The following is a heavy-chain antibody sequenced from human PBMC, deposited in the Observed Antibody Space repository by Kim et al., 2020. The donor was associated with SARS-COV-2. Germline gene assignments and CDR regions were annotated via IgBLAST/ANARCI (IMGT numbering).Heavy chain of an antibody. J-gene: IGHJ6*02. Sequence: GGSLRLSCAASGFTFSSHSMNWVRQAPGKGLEWVSCISTSSSAIKYADSVKGRFTVTRDNAKNSLYLQVNSLRDEDTAVYYCARDRHLGGSYYGMDVWGQGTAVTVSS. CDR3: ARDRHLGGSYYGMDV. V-gene: IGHV3-48*02. CDR2: ISTSSSAI. CDR1: GFTFSSHS. D-gene: IGHD3-10*01.